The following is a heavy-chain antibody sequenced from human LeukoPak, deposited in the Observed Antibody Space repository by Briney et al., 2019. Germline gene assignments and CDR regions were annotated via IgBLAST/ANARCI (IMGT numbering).Heavy chain of an antibody. Sequence: PGGSLRLSCAASGFTFSTNAMSWVRQAPGKGLEWVSAISGSGGSTYYADSVKGRFTISRDNSKNTLYLQMNSLRAEDTAVYYCAKDLFELQQWLVNYDYWGQGTLVTVSS. CDR3: AKDLFELQQWLVNYDY. V-gene: IGHV3-23*01. D-gene: IGHD6-19*01. J-gene: IGHJ4*02. CDR2: ISGSGGST. CDR1: GFTFSTNA.